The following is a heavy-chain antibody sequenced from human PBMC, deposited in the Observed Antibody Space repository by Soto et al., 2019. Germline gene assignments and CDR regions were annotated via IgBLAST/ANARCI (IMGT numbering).Heavy chain of an antibody. Sequence: SGGSLRLSCAASGVTFSSYWMHWVRQAPGKGLVWVSRINSDGSSTSYADSVKGRFTISRDNAKNTLYLQMNSLRAEDTAVYYCARVLTYYDFWSGYDYYYMDVWGKGTTVTVSS. V-gene: IGHV3-74*01. CDR1: GVTFSSYW. D-gene: IGHD3-3*01. CDR3: ARVLTYYDFWSGYDYYYMDV. J-gene: IGHJ6*03. CDR2: INSDGSST.